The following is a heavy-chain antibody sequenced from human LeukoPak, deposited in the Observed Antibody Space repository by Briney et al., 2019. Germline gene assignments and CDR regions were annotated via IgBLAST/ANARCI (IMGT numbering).Heavy chain of an antibody. CDR3: ARGNYGDYRDAFDI. V-gene: IGHV4-4*07. D-gene: IGHD4-17*01. CDR1: GGSISSYY. Sequence: SETLSLTCTVSGGSISSYYWSWTRQPAGKGLEWIGRIYTSGSTNYDPSLKSRVTMSVDTSKNQFSLKLSSVTAADTAVYYCARGNYGDYRDAFDIWVQGTMVTVSS. J-gene: IGHJ3*02. CDR2: IYTSGST.